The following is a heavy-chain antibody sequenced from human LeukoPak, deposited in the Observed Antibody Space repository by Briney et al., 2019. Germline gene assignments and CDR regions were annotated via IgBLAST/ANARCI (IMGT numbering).Heavy chain of an antibody. CDR2: IIPIFGTA. V-gene: IGHV1-69*06. J-gene: IGHJ5*02. CDR3: ARVQLWSGQQLGWFDP. Sequence: GASVKVSCKASGGTFSSYAISWVRQAPGQGLEWMGGIIPIFGTANYAQKFQGRVRITADKSTSTAYMELSSLRSEDTAVYYCARVQLWSGQQLGWFDPWGQGTLVTVSS. D-gene: IGHD5-18*01. CDR1: GGTFSSYA.